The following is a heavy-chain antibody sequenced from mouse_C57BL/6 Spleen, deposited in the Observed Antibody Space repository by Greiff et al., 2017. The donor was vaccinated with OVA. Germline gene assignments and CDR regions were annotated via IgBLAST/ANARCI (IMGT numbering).Heavy chain of an antibody. CDR2: ISDGGSYT. CDR3: ARDRDGSSLWYFDV. Sequence: EVQVVESGGGLVKPGGSLKLSCAASGFTFSSYAMSWVRQTPEKRLEWVATISDGGSYTYYPDNVKGRFTISRDNAKNNLYLQMSHLKSEDTAMYYCARDRDGSSLWYFDVWGTGTTVTVSS. CDR1: GFTFSSYA. V-gene: IGHV5-4*01. D-gene: IGHD1-1*01. J-gene: IGHJ1*03.